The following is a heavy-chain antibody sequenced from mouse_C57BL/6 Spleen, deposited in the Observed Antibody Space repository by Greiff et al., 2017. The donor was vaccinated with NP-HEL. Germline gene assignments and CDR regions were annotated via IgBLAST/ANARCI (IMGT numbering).Heavy chain of an antibody. D-gene: IGHD3-1*01. V-gene: IGHV1-81*01. CDR1: GYTFTSYG. CDR2: IYPRSGST. CDR3: ARDGHRDYAMDY. J-gene: IGHJ4*01. Sequence: VQLQESGAELARPGASVKLSCKASGYTFTSYGISWVKQSTGQGLEWIGEIYPRSGSTYYNEKFKGKATLTADKSSSTAYMELRSLTSEDSAVYFCARDGHRDYAMDYWGQGTSVTVSS.